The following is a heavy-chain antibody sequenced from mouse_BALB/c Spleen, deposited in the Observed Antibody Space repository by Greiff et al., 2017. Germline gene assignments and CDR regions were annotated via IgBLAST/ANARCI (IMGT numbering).Heavy chain of an antibody. CDR1: GFSLTSYG. Sequence: VKLMESGPGLLAPSQSLSITCTVSGFSLTSYGVHWVRQPPGKGLEWLGVIWAGGSTNYNSALMSRLSISKDNSKSQVFLKMNSLQTDDTAMYYCARDRRYGSSDWYFDVWGAGTTVTVSS. CDR3: ARDRRYGSSDWYFDV. D-gene: IGHD1-1*01. V-gene: IGHV2-9*02. CDR2: IWAGGST. J-gene: IGHJ1*01.